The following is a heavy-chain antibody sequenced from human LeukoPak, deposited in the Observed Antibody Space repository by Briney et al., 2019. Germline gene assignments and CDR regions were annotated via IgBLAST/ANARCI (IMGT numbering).Heavy chain of an antibody. J-gene: IGHJ4*02. V-gene: IGHV3-74*01. Sequence: GGSLRLSCAASGFTFSRHWMHWVRQAPGKGLVWVSRINSDGSSTSYADSVKGRFTISRDNAKNTLYLQMNSLRGEDTAVYYCAKDFRIGYSAHFDYWGQGALVTVSS. CDR2: INSDGSST. CDR1: GFTFSRHW. CDR3: AKDFRIGYSAHFDY. D-gene: IGHD2-21*01.